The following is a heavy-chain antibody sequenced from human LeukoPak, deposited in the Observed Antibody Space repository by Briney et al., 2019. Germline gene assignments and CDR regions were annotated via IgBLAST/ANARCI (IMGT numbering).Heavy chain of an antibody. CDR3: ARHRIGAPDFDY. J-gene: IGHJ4*02. D-gene: IGHD2-15*01. CDR1: GGSISIYY. Sequence: PSETLSLTCTVSGGSISIYYWSWIRQPPGKGLEWIGYIYYSGSTDYNPSLKSRVTISVDTSKNQFSLKLSSVTAADTAVYYCARHRIGAPDFDYWGQGTLVTVSS. V-gene: IGHV4-59*08. CDR2: IYYSGST.